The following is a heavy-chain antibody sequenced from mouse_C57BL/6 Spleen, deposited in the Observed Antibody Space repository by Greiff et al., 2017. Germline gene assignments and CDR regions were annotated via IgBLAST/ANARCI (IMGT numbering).Heavy chain of an antibody. V-gene: IGHV1-19*01. J-gene: IGHJ1*03. D-gene: IGHD2-4*01. CDR2: INPYNGGT. Sequence: VQLQQSGPVLVKPGASVKMSCKASGYTFTDYYMNWVKQSHGKSLEWIGVINPYNGGTSYNQKFKGKATLTVDKSSSTAYMELNSLTSEDSAVYYCARRGDDYDVWYFDVWGTGTTVTVSS. CDR1: GYTFTDYY. CDR3: ARRGDDYDVWYFDV.